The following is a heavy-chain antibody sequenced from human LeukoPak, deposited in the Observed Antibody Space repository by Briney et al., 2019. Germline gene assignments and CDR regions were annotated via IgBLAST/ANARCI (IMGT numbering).Heavy chain of an antibody. CDR1: GFTFSTYA. J-gene: IGHJ4*02. CDR3: VREVVGAIYFDY. V-gene: IGHV3-30-3*01. D-gene: IGHD1-26*01. Sequence: GGSLRLSCEASGFTFSTYAMHWVRQAPGKGLEWVAVIAYDGSNKYYADSVKGRFTISRDNSKNTLYLQMNSLRPEDTAVYYCVREVVGAIYFDYWGQGTLVTVSS. CDR2: IAYDGSNK.